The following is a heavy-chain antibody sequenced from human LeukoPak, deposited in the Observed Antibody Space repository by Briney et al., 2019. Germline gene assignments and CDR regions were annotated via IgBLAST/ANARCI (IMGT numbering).Heavy chain of an antibody. Sequence: GGSLRLSCAASGFTFSSYAMSWVRQAPGKGLEWVAVISYDGSNKYYADSVKGRFTISRDNSKNTLYLQMNSLRAEDTAVYYCARGFQYSSSWFDYWGQGTLVTVSS. CDR1: GFTFSSYA. CDR3: ARGFQYSSSWFDY. J-gene: IGHJ4*02. CDR2: ISYDGSNK. D-gene: IGHD6-13*01. V-gene: IGHV3-30*04.